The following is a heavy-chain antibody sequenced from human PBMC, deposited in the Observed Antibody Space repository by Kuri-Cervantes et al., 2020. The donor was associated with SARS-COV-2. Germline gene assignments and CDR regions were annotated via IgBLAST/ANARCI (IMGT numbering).Heavy chain of an antibody. D-gene: IGHD2-15*01. V-gene: IGHV3-9*01. CDR2: ISWNSGSI. J-gene: IGHJ4*02. CDR3: AKDMESGGSYSTFDY. CDR1: GFTFDDYA. Sequence: GESLKISCAASGFTFDDYAMHWVRQAPGKGLEWVSGISWNSGSIGYADSVKGRFTISRDNAKNSLYLQMNSLRAEDTALYYCAKDMESGGSYSTFDYWGQGTLVTVSS.